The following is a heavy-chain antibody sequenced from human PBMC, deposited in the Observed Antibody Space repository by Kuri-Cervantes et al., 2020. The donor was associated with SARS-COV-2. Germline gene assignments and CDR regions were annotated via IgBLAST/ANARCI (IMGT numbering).Heavy chain of an antibody. CDR1: GGSISSGGYY. Sequence: SETLFLTCAVSGGSISSGGYYWSWIRQHPGKGLEWIGYIYYSGSTYYNPSLKSRVTISVDTSKNQFSLKLSSVTAADTAVYYCARVITDVTTVYFDYWGQGTLVTVSS. D-gene: IGHD4-11*01. CDR2: IYYSGST. V-gene: IGHV4-31*11. CDR3: ARVITDVTTVYFDY. J-gene: IGHJ4*02.